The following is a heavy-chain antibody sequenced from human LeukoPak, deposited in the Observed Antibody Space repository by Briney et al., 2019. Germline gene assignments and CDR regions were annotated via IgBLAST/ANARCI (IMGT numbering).Heavy chain of an antibody. J-gene: IGHJ4*02. CDR1: GGSISSGSYY. CDR3: ARVTGYMTEDFFDY. V-gene: IGHV4-61*10. Sequence: PSETLSLTCTVSGGSISSGSYYWSWTRQPAGKGLEWIGYIYYSGSTDYNPSLKSRVTISVDTSRNQFSLRLSSVTAADTAVYYCARVTGYMTEDFFDYWGQGTLVTVSS. CDR2: IYYSGST. D-gene: IGHD6-13*01.